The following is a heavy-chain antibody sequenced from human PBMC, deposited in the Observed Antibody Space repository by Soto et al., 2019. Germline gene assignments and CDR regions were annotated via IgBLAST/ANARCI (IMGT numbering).Heavy chain of an antibody. CDR3: AKATSVLRYFDWLVDY. V-gene: IGHV3-23*01. J-gene: IGHJ4*02. Sequence: PGGSLRLSCAASGFTFSSYAMSWVRQAPGKGLEWVSAISGSGGSTYYADSVKGRFTISRDNSKNTLYLQMNSLRAEDTAVYYCAKATSVLRYFDWLVDYWGQGTLVTVSS. CDR2: ISGSGGST. D-gene: IGHD3-9*01. CDR1: GFTFSSYA.